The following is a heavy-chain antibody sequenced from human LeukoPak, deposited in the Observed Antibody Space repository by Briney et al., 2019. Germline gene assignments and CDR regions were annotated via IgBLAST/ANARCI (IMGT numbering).Heavy chain of an antibody. CDR1: GGSFSGYC. CDR3: ARAGGSGTPGRY. CDR2: INHSGST. V-gene: IGHV4-34*01. Sequence: SETLSLTCAVYGGSFSGYCWSWIRQPPGKGLEWIGEINHSGSTNYNPSLKSRVTISVDTSKNQFSLKLSSVTAADTAVYYCARAGGSGTPGRYWGQGTLVTVSS. J-gene: IGHJ4*02. D-gene: IGHD3-10*01.